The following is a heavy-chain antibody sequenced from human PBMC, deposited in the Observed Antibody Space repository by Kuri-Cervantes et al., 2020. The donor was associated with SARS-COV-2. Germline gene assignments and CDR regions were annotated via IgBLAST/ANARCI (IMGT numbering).Heavy chain of an antibody. V-gene: IGHV4-28*01. D-gene: IGHD3-22*01. CDR1: DYSISSSHW. Sequence: SETLSLTCPVSDYSISSSHWWGWIRQPPGKGLEWIGSISSSGNTHYNPSLKSRVTMSVDTSKNQFSLKLSSVTAADTAVYYCARYPVKYDFDSSGYYGGGAFDIWGQGTTVTVSS. CDR3: ARYPVKYDFDSSGYYGGGAFDI. CDR2: ISSSGNT. J-gene: IGHJ3*02.